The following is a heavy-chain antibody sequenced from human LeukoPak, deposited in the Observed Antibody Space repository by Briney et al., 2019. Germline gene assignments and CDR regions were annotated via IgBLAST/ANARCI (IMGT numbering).Heavy chain of an antibody. Sequence: GESLKISCEASGHRFTNHWIGWVRQMPGKGLEWMGIINLGDSDTKYSPSFQGQVTISLDKSISTAYLQWRSLKASDTAMYYCARRRYSGSPNWFDPWGQGTLVTVSS. V-gene: IGHV5-51*01. CDR2: INLGDSDT. CDR3: ARRRYSGSPNWFDP. J-gene: IGHJ5*02. D-gene: IGHD1-26*01. CDR1: GHRFTNHW.